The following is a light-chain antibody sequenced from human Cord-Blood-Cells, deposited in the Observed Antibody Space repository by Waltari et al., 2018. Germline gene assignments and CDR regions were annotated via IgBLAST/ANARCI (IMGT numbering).Light chain of an antibody. CDR1: QSVSSSY. V-gene: IGKV3-20*01. CDR3: QQSYSTPRT. CDR2: AAS. Sequence: EIVLTQSPGTLSLSPGERATLSCRASQSVSSSYLAWYQQKPGQAPRLLIYAASSLQSGVPSRFSGSGSGTDFTLTISSLQPEDFATYYCQQSYSTPRTFGQGTKLEIK. J-gene: IGKJ2*01.